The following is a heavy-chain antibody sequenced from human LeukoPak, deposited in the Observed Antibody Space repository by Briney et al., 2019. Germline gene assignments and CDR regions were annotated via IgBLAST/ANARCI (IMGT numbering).Heavy chain of an antibody. CDR2: IIPIFGTA. CDR3: ARDGDPTVVTPDY. D-gene: IGHD4-23*01. J-gene: IGHJ4*02. V-gene: IGHV1-69*13. CDR1: GGTFSSYA. Sequence: ASVKVSCKASGGTFSSYAISWVRQAPGQGLEWMGGIIPIFGTANYAQKFQGRVTITADESTSTAYMELSSLRSEDTAVYYCARDGDPTVVTPDYWGQGTLVTVSS.